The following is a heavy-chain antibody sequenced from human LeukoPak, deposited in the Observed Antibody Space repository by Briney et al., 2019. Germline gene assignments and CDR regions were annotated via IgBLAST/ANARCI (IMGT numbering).Heavy chain of an antibody. CDR1: GGSISSYY. Sequence: SETLSLTCTVSGGSISSYYRSWIRQPPGKGLEWIGYIYYSGSTNYNPSLKSRFTISVDTSKNQFSLKLSSVTAADTAVYYCARHPLSSSWYWGYCDSSGHFDYWGQGTLVTVSS. D-gene: IGHD3-22*01. CDR2: IYYSGST. J-gene: IGHJ4*02. V-gene: IGHV4-59*08. CDR3: ARHPLSSSWYWGYCDSSGHFDY.